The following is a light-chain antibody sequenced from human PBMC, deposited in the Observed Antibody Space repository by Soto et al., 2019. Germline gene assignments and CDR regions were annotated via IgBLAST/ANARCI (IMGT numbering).Light chain of an antibody. CDR3: QQYDNSPLT. J-gene: IGKJ1*01. CDR2: GAS. Sequence: EIVLTQSPATLSLSPGERATLSFRASQSVYNNYLAWYQLKPGQAPRLVIYGASSRATGIPDRFSASGSGTDFTLTISRLEPDDFAVYYCQQYDNSPLTFGQGTKVDIK. CDR1: QSVYNNY. V-gene: IGKV3-20*01.